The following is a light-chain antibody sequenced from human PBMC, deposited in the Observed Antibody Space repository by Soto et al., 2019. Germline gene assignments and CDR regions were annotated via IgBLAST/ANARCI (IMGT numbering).Light chain of an antibody. V-gene: IGKV3-15*01. CDR3: QHSYGTPRT. Sequence: EIGVTQSPATLSVSPGERVTLSCRASQSIGRNLAWCQQTPGQAPRLLIYGASTRATGIPARFSGSGSGTDFTLTITSLQPEDSATYYCQHSYGTPRTFGQGTKVDIK. CDR1: QSIGRN. J-gene: IGKJ1*01. CDR2: GAS.